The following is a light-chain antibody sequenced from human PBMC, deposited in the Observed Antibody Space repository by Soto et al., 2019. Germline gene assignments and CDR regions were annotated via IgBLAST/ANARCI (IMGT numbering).Light chain of an antibody. Sequence: KMSLGTLSLKPRERATLSCRASQSVSSSYLAWYQQKPGQAPRLLIYGASSRATGIPDRFSGSGSGTDFTLTISRLEPEDFAVYYCQQYGSSPQPFGQVSNVDI. V-gene: IGKV3-20*01. CDR2: GAS. CDR3: QQYGSSPQP. J-gene: IGKJ1*01. CDR1: QSVSSSY.